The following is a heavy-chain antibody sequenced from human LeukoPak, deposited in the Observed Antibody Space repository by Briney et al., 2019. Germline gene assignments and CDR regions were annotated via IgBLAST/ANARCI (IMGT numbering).Heavy chain of an antibody. CDR2: IYYIGNT. Sequence: SETLSLTCAVSGGSISRYYWSWIRQPPGKGLEWIGYIYYIGNTNYNPSLKSRVTISVDMSKNQFSLNLSSVTAADTAVYYCARQGEIQHGSGSYYFDWWGQGTLVIVNS. D-gene: IGHD3-10*01. CDR1: GGSISRYY. J-gene: IGHJ4*02. CDR3: ARQGEIQHGSGSYYFDW. V-gene: IGHV4-59*08.